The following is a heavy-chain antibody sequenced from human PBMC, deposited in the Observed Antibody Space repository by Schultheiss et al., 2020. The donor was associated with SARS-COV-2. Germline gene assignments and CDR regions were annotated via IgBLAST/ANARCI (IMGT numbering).Heavy chain of an antibody. CDR3: ARVRAPYYYDSSGPFDY. Sequence: GSLRLSCAASGFTFSLYAMSWVRQAPGKGLEWIGTIYYSGTTKYNPSLKSRLTISVDKSSNQFSLKLDSVTAADTAVYYCARVRAPYYYDSSGPFDYWGQGTLVTVSS. CDR1: GFTFSLYAM. V-gene: IGHV4-4*02. CDR2: IYYSGTT. D-gene: IGHD3-22*01. J-gene: IGHJ4*02.